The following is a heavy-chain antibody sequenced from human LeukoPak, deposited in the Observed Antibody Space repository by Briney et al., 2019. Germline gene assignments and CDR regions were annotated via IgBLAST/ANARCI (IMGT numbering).Heavy chain of an antibody. CDR2: TYSGGST. CDR1: GFSVSSNY. Sequence: GGSLRLSCAASGFSVSSNYMSRVSQAPGKGLEWVSVTYSGGSTYYADSVKGRFTISRDSSKNTVYLQMNSLRAEDTAVYYCAREAYHYYGMDVWGQGTTVTVSS. J-gene: IGHJ6*02. V-gene: IGHV3-66*01. D-gene: IGHD3-16*01. CDR3: AREAYHYYGMDV.